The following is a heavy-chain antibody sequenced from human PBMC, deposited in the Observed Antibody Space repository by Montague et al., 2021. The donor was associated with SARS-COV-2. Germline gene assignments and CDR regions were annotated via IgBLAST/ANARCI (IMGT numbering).Heavy chain of an antibody. V-gene: IGHV4-39*01. D-gene: IGHD2/OR15-2a*01. CDR1: GGSISSSSHY. J-gene: IGHJ6*02. Sequence: SETLSLTCAVSGGSISSSSHYWGWIRQPPGKGLEWIGGVSHSGGTYYNPSLQSRVTIFIDTSNNQFSLRLNSVTAADTAMYFCARRNLNSWSTYYYYHGMDVWGQGTTVSVSS. CDR2: VSHSGGT. CDR3: ARRNLNSWSTYYYYHGMDV.